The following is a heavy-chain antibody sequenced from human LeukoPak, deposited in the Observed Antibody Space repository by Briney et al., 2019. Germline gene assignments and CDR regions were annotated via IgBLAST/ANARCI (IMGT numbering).Heavy chain of an antibody. V-gene: IGHV3-7*01. Sequence: PGGSLRLSCAASGFTFSNFWMSWVRQAPGKGQEWVAIINPDGSTTGYVDSVKGRFTISRDNAKNSLCLQLNSLRAEDTAVYYCMRDPGWGAFDSWGQGTMVTVSS. CDR1: GFTFSNFW. D-gene: IGHD3-16*01. CDR2: INPDGSTT. CDR3: MRDPGWGAFDS. J-gene: IGHJ3*02.